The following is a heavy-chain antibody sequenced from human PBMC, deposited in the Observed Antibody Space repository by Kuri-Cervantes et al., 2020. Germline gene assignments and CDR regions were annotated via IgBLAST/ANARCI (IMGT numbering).Heavy chain of an antibody. CDR3: AKPKNIVVVVAGD. Sequence: GESLKISCAASGFTFDDYGMSWVRQAPGKGLEWVSGINWNGGSTGYADSVKGRFTISRDNAKNSLYLQMNSLRAEDTAVYYCAKPKNIVVVVAGDWGQGTLVTVSS. D-gene: IGHD2-15*01. CDR2: INWNGGST. CDR1: GFTFDDYG. V-gene: IGHV3-20*04. J-gene: IGHJ4*02.